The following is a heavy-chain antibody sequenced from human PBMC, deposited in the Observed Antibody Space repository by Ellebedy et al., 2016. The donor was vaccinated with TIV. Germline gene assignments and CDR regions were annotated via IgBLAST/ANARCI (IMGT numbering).Heavy chain of an antibody. CDR2: ISSSGGTI. V-gene: IGHV3-11*01. Sequence: GGSLRLSCAASGFIFSDYYMSWIRQAPGKGLECVSYISSSGGTIYYPNSVKVRFTISRDNGKNSLYLQKNSLRAEDTAVYYCARDTRFIDQQYNWFDPWGQGTLVTVSS. CDR3: ARDTRFIDQQYNWFDP. J-gene: IGHJ5*02. CDR1: GFIFSDYY. D-gene: IGHD2-2*01.